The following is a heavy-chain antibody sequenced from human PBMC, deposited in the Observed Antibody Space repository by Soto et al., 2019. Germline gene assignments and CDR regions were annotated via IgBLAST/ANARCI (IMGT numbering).Heavy chain of an antibody. V-gene: IGHV1-18*01. CDR3: ASALADDFWCGYPGDY. Sequence: QVQLVQSGAEVKKPGASVKVSCKASGYTFTSYGISWVRQVPGQGLEWMGWISAYNGNTNYAQKLQGRVTMTTDTSTSTAYMELRSLRSDDTAVYYCASALADDFWCGYPGDYWGQGTLVTVSS. CDR2: ISAYNGNT. J-gene: IGHJ4*02. CDR1: GYTFTSYG. D-gene: IGHD3-3*01.